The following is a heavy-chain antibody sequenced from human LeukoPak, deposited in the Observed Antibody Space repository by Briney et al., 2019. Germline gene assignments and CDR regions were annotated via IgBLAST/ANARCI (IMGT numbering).Heavy chain of an antibody. CDR2: ISYDGSNK. J-gene: IGHJ4*02. CDR1: GFTFSSYA. V-gene: IGHV3-30*04. CDR3: ARRFDY. Sequence: TGGSLRLSCAASGFTFSSYAMHWVRQAPGKGLEWVALISYDGSNKYYADSVKARFIISRDDAKNSLYLQMDSLRAEDTAVYYCARRFDYWGQGTLVTVSS.